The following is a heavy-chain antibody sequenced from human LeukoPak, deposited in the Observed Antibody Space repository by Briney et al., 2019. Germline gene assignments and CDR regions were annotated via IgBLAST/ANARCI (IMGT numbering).Heavy chain of an antibody. J-gene: IGHJ5*02. CDR1: GGSISSSSYY. Sequence: SETLSLTCTVSGGSISSSSYYWGWIRQPPGKGLEWIGSIYYSGSTYYNPSLKSRVTISVDTSKNQFSLKLSSVTAADTAVYYCARASNYDILTGYYNLNWFDPWGQGTLVTVSS. V-gene: IGHV4-39*01. CDR2: IYYSGST. CDR3: ARASNYDILTGYYNLNWFDP. D-gene: IGHD3-9*01.